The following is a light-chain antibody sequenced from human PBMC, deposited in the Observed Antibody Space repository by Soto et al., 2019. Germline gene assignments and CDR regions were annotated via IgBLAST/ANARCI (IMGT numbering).Light chain of an antibody. J-gene: IGKJ1*01. Sequence: DIQMTQSPSSLSASVGDRVSVTCRASHSISTFLNWYQQRPGEAPKLLIYAASSLQRGVRSRFSGSGSGADFTLTIGSLQPEDFATYYCQQSYTTPRTFGNGNKVEVK. CDR1: HSISTF. V-gene: IGKV1-39*01. CDR2: AAS. CDR3: QQSYTTPRT.